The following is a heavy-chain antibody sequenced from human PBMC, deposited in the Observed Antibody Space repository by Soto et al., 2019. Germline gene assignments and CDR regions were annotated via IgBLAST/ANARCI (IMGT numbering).Heavy chain of an antibody. CDR1: GGSISSSSYY. J-gene: IGHJ6*02. V-gene: IGHV4-39*02. Sequence: PSETLSLTCTVSGGSISSSSYYWGWIRQPPGKGLEWIGSIYYGGSTYYNPSLKSRVTISVDTSKNQFSLNLSSVTAADTAVYYCAKDRGSSGRHDHYYYYGMDVWGQGTTVTVSS. D-gene: IGHD6-19*01. CDR2: IYYGGST. CDR3: AKDRGSSGRHDHYYYYGMDV.